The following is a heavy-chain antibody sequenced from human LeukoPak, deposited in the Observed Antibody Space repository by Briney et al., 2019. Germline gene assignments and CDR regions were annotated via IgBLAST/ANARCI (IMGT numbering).Heavy chain of an antibody. D-gene: IGHD3-3*01. CDR1: GFTFSSYG. CDR3: AKDQGVQMEWFRRDNWFDP. J-gene: IGHJ5*02. V-gene: IGHV3-30*02. Sequence: GGSLRLSCAASGFTFSSYGMHWVRQAPGKGLEWEAFIRYDGSNKYYADSVKGRFTISRDNSKNTLYLQMNSLRAEDTAVYYCAKDQGVQMEWFRRDNWFDPWGRGTLVTVSS. CDR2: IRYDGSNK.